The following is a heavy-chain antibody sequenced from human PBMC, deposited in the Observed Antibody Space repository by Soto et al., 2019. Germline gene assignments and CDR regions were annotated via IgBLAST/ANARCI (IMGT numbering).Heavy chain of an antibody. Sequence: LRLSCTVLGFTLTNENMNWVRQAPGKGLEWVSYISSSNRTINYADSVKGRFIISRDNAKNSLYLQVHSLRDEDTAVYYCAREGWPLLQTGMDVWGQGTTVTVSS. D-gene: IGHD2-15*01. V-gene: IGHV3-48*02. CDR2: ISSSNRTI. CDR1: GFTLTNEN. J-gene: IGHJ6*02. CDR3: AREGWPLLQTGMDV.